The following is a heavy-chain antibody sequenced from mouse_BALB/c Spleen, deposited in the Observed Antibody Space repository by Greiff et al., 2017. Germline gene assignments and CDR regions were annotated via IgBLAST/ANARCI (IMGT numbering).Heavy chain of an antibody. CDR2: ILPGSGST. D-gene: IGHD2-3*01. CDR1: GYTFSSYW. Sequence: VQLQQSGAELMKPGASVKISCKATGYTFSSYWIEWVKQRPGHGLEWIGEILPGSGSTNYNEKFKGKATFTADTSSNTAYMQLSSLTSEDSAVYYCARSGLLYAMDYWGQGTTLTVSS. J-gene: IGHJ2*01. V-gene: IGHV1-9*01. CDR3: ARSGLLYAMDY.